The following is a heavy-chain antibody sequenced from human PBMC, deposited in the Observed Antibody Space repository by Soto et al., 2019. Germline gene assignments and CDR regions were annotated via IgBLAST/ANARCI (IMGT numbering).Heavy chain of an antibody. CDR1: GYSFTSYW. J-gene: IGHJ6*02. CDR2: IDPSDSYT. CDR3: AISYSSGWSSYYYYGMDV. V-gene: IGHV5-10-1*01. Sequence: GESLKISGKGSGYSFTSYWISWVRQMPGKGLEWMGRIDPSDSYTNYSPSFQGHVTISADKPISTAYLQWSSLKASDTAMYYCAISYSSGWSSYYYYGMDVWGQGTTVTVSS. D-gene: IGHD6-19*01.